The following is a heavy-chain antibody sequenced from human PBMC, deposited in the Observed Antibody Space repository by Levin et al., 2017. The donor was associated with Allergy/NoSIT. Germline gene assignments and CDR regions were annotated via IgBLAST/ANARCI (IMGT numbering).Heavy chain of an antibody. D-gene: IGHD3-22*01. V-gene: IGHV1-18*01. Sequence: ASVKVSCKASGYTFTSYGISWVRQAPGQGLEWMGWISAYNGNTNYAQKLQGRVTMTTDTSTSTAYMELRSLRSDDTAVYYCARRESNYYDSSGVGDFDYWGQGTLVTVSS. CDR3: ARRESNYYDSSGVGDFDY. CDR1: GYTFTSYG. J-gene: IGHJ4*02. CDR2: ISAYNGNT.